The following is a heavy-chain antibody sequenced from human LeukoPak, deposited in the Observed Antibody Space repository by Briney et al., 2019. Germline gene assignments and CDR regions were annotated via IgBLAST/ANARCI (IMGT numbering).Heavy chain of an antibody. CDR3: AKSRSGYYQLAFDI. CDR1: GFTFSNYA. V-gene: IGHV3-48*01. J-gene: IGHJ3*02. D-gene: IGHD3-22*01. CDR2: ISTSGDSL. Sequence: PGGSLRLSCAASGFTFSNYAMNWVRQAPGKGLEWVSYISTSGDSLYYADSVKGRFTISRDNSKNTLYLQMDSLRAEDTAVYYCAKSRSGYYQLAFDIWGQGTMVTVSS.